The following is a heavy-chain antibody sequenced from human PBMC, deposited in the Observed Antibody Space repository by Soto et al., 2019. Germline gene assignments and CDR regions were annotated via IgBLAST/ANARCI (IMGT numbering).Heavy chain of an antibody. D-gene: IGHD3-3*01. V-gene: IGHV4-34*01. Sequence: SETLSLTCAVYGGSFSGYYWSWIRQPPGKGLEWIGEINHSGSTNYNPSLKSRVTISVDTSKNQFSLKLSSVTAADTAVYYCARGRITIFGVVLPPDYWGQGTLVTVSS. CDR1: GGSFSGYY. CDR2: INHSGST. J-gene: IGHJ4*02. CDR3: ARGRITIFGVVLPPDY.